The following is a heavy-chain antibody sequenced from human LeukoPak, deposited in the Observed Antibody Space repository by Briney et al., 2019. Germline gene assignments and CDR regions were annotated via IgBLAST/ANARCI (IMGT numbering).Heavy chain of an antibody. J-gene: IGHJ4*02. D-gene: IGHD3-16*01. CDR1: GFTFSTYA. V-gene: IGHV3-23*01. Sequence: PGGSLRLSCAASGFTFSTYAMSWVRQAPGKGLEWVSAISGSGSSTYYADSVKGRFTISRDNSKNTLYLQMNSLRAEDTAVYYCAKDLRFNYVWEAGYWGQGTLVTVSS. CDR3: AKDLRFNYVWEAGY. CDR2: ISGSGSST.